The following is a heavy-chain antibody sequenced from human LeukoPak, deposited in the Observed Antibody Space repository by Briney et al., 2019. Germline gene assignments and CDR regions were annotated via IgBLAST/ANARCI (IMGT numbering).Heavy chain of an antibody. Sequence: GGSLRLSCAASGLTFSSYAMSWVRQAPGKGLEWVSAISGSGGSTYYADSVKGRFTISRDNSKNTLYLQMNSLRAEDTAVYYCAKINFWSGYYGLGYWGQGTLVTVSS. V-gene: IGHV3-23*01. CDR2: ISGSGGST. CDR3: AKINFWSGYYGLGY. D-gene: IGHD3-3*01. CDR1: GLTFSSYA. J-gene: IGHJ4*02.